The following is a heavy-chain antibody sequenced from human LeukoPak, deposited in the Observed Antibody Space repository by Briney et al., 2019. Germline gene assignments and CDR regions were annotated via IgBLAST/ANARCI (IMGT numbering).Heavy chain of an antibody. V-gene: IGHV3-21*01. D-gene: IGHD6-19*01. CDR2: ISSSSSYI. CDR3: ARGAGYSSGSVDY. J-gene: IGHJ4*02. CDR1: GFTFSSYS. Sequence: GGFLRLSCAASGFTFSSYSMNWVRQAPGKGLEWVSSISSSSSYICYADSVKGGYTISRDNATNSLYLQMTSLRAEDTAVYSCARGAGYSSGSVDYWGQGTLVTVSS.